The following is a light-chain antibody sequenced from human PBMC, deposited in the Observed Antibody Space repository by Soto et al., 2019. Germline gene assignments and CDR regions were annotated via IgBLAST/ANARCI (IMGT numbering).Light chain of an antibody. J-gene: IGKJ4*01. CDR1: ETVGTN. CDR2: GSS. V-gene: IGKV3D-15*01. CDR3: QQYNNWGIS. Sequence: IVLTQSPATLSVSPGERVTLSCRASETVGTNLAWYQQRPGQPPRLLIYGSSTRATGISATFSGSGSRTEFTLTISSLQSEDSAVYYCQQYNNWGISFGGGTRVEIK.